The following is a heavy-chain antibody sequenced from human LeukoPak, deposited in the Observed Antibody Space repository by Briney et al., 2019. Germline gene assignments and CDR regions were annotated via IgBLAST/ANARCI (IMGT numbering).Heavy chain of an antibody. Sequence: GGSLRLSCAASGFTVSSNYMSWVRQAPGKGLEWVSLIYTGGSTYYADSVKGRFTISRDNPKNTLYLQMNSLRAEDTAVYFCAKRGVVIRVILVGFHKEAYYFDSWGQGALVTVSS. CDR2: IYTGGST. V-gene: IGHV3-53*01. CDR1: GFTVSSNY. CDR3: AKRGVVIRVILVGFHKEAYYFDS. J-gene: IGHJ4*02. D-gene: IGHD3-22*01.